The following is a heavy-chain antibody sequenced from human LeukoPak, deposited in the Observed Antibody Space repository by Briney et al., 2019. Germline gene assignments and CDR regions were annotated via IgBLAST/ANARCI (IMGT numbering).Heavy chain of an antibody. V-gene: IGHV3-23*01. D-gene: IGHD4-17*01. CDR3: AKDRDYGGVYYYYYMDV. CDR2: ISGSGGST. CDR1: GFNLSDYY. Sequence: GGSLRLSCAASGFNLSDYYMSWIRQAPGKGLEWVSAISGSGGSTYYADSVKGRFTISRDNSKNTLYLQMNSLRAEDTAVYYCAKDRDYGGVYYYYYMDVWGKGTTVTVSS. J-gene: IGHJ6*03.